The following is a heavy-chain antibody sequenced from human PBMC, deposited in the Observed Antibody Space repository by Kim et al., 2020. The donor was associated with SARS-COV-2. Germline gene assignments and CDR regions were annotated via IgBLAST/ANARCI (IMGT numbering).Heavy chain of an antibody. CDR1: GYIFANYW. J-gene: IGHJ4*02. CDR3: ARLYGDFDR. V-gene: IGHV5-51*01. D-gene: IGHD2-21*02. Sequence: GESLKISCKASGYIFANYWIGWVRQMPEKGLEWMGIIYPGGSDIRYSPSFQGQVTMSVDKSISTAYLQWSSLKASDTAIYYCARLYGDFDRWGQGTLVTVSS. CDR2: IYPGGSDI.